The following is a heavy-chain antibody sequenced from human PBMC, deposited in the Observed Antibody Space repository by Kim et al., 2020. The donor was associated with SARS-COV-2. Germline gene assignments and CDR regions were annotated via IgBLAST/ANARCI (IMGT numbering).Heavy chain of an antibody. D-gene: IGHD3-16*02. Sequence: GGSLRLSCAASGFTFSDYYMSWIHQAPGKGLEWVSYISSSSSYTNYADSVKGRFTISRDNAKNSLYLQMNSLRAEDTAVYYCARVGYDYVWGSYRDYYYYYGMVVWGQGTTVTVSS. CDR1: GFTFSDYY. J-gene: IGHJ6*02. CDR3: ARVGYDYVWGSYRDYYYYYGMVV. CDR2: ISSSSSYT. V-gene: IGHV3-11*05.